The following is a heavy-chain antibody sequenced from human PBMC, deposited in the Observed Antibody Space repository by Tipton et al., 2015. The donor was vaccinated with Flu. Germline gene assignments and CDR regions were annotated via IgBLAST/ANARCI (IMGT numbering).Heavy chain of an antibody. J-gene: IGHJ4*02. V-gene: IGHV4-39*01. CDR2: IYPSGTT. D-gene: IGHD3-10*02. CDR1: SGSIRSTNYF. Sequence: GLVKPSETLSLTCTVSSGSIRSTNYFCAWIRQPPGKRLELIGSIYPSGTTYYNPSLKSRVTISVDTSKSQFSLKLRSETAADTAVYYCARLSYYDVDLKNSYFDYWGQGALVTVSS. CDR3: ARLSYYDVDLKNSYFDY.